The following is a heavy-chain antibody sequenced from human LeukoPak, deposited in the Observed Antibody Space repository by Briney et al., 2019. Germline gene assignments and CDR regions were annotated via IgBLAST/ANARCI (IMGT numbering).Heavy chain of an antibody. Sequence: GGSLRLSCAASGFTFDDYATHWVRQAPGKGLEWVSLISGDGGSTYYADSVKGRFTISRDNSKNSLYLQMNSLRTEDTALYYCAKDKKRGDFWSGYLHSNWFDPWGQGTLVTVSS. V-gene: IGHV3-43*02. CDR1: GFTFDDYA. CDR2: ISGDGGST. D-gene: IGHD3-3*01. J-gene: IGHJ5*02. CDR3: AKDKKRGDFWSGYLHSNWFDP.